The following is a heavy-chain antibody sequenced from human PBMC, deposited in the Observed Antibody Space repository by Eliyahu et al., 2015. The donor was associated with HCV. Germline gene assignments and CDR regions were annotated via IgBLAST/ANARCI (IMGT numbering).Heavy chain of an antibody. D-gene: IGHD1-26*01. V-gene: IGHV3-74*01. J-gene: IGHJ3*01. Sequence: EVRVVESGGGXVXPGGSLRLSCTASGFSLSTFPMHWVRQAPGKGLVWXSRFNGGDNSTNYADSVKGRFTISRDTAKNTLYLQMNSLRADDTAVYYCAKGGSYLGPWGQGTMVTVSS. CDR1: GFSLSTFP. CDR3: AKGGSYLGP. CDR2: FNGGDNST.